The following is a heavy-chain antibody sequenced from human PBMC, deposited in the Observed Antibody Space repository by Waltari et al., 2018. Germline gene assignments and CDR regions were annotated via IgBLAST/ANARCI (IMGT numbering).Heavy chain of an antibody. CDR3: ARDLGHRNCGGGDCYPSDP. Sequence: QVQLVQSGAEVKKPGASVKVSCKASGYTFTGYYMHWVRQAPGQGLEWMGLINPNSGGTNYSQKVQCRVTITRDTSISTAYMELSRLRSDDTAVYYCARDLGHRNCGGGDCYPSDPWGQGTLVTVSS. CDR2: INPNSGGT. D-gene: IGHD2-21*01. V-gene: IGHV1-2*06. J-gene: IGHJ5*02. CDR1: GYTFTGYY.